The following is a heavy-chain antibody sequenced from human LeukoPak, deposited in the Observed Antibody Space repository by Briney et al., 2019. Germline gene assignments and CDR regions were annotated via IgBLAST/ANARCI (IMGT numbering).Heavy chain of an antibody. CDR1: GFTFSSYA. CDR3: ARVRTVVRGVIILRSTDY. V-gene: IGHV3-30*04. CDR2: ISYDGSNK. D-gene: IGHD3-10*01. J-gene: IGHJ4*02. Sequence: GGSLRLSCAASGFTFSSYAMHWVRQAPGKGLEWVAVISYDGSNKYYADSVKGRFTISRDNSKNTLYLQMNSLRAEDTAVYYCARVRTVVRGVIILRSTDYWGQGTLATVSS.